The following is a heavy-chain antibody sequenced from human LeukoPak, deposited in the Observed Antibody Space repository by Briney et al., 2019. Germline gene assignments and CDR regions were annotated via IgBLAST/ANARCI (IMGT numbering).Heavy chain of an antibody. V-gene: IGHV4-34*01. CDR1: GESFSGYY. D-gene: IGHD1-26*01. J-gene: IGHJ4*02. CDR2: INHSGST. CDR3: ARGQFWRGSEIRV. Sequence: SETLSLTCRVDGESFSGYYWIWIRQPPGKGLEWIGEINHSGSTNYNPSLKSRVALSVDTSKSQFSLKVTSVTAADTAMYYCARGQFWRGSEIRVWGQGTLVTVSS.